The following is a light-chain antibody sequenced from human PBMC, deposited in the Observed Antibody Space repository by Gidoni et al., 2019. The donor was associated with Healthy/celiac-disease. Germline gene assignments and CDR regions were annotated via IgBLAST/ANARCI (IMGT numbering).Light chain of an antibody. V-gene: IGKV1-33*01. CDR2: DAS. J-gene: IGKJ2*01. Sequence: DSQMTKSPSSLSASVGDRVTITCQASQDISNYLNWYQQKPGKAPKLLIYDASNLETGVPSRFSGSGSLTDFTFSISSLQPEDIATYYCYQYDYLPLTFGQGTKLEIK. CDR1: QDISNY. CDR3: YQYDYLPLT.